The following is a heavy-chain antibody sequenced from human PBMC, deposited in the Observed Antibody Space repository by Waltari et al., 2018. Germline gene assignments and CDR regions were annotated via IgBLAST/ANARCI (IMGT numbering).Heavy chain of an antibody. CDR1: GFSLSTSGVG. J-gene: IGHJ3*01. D-gene: IGHD4-17*01. CDR2: IYWTDTK. Sequence: QITLKESGPTLVKPTQTLTLTCTFSGFSLSTSGVGVGWIRQPPGKALEWLALIYWTDTKRYSPSLQSRLTVTQDTSKNQVVLTMANVDTVDTATYYCAHRRSDYGDYGHGAFDVWGQGTMVTVSS. V-gene: IGHV2-5*01. CDR3: AHRRSDYGDYGHGAFDV.